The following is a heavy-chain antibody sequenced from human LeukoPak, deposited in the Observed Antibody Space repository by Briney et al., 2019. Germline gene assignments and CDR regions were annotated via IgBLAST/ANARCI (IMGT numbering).Heavy chain of an antibody. Sequence: SETLSLTCAVSGGSFSGYYWSWIRQPPGKGLEWIGEINHSGSTNYNPSLKSRVTISVDTSKNQFSLKLSSVTAADTAVYYCARGIKVGAAAGSWFDPWGQGTLVTVSS. CDR2: INHSGST. V-gene: IGHV4-34*01. J-gene: IGHJ5*02. D-gene: IGHD6-13*01. CDR1: GGSFSGYY. CDR3: ARGIKVGAAAGSWFDP.